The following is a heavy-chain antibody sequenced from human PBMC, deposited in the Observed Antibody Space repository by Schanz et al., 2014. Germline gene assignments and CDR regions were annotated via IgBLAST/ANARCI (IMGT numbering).Heavy chain of an antibody. J-gene: IGHJ4*02. D-gene: IGHD3-3*01. CDR1: GGSISTSSRY. CDR3: VRHGNYEFWHGPTPQFEN. Sequence: QLHLQESGPGLAKPSETLSLICSVSGGSISTSSRYWGWIRQSPGKGLEWLGSLYYTGKTHYNPSLKSQATLPLAPSKTHSSLTRTSVTAADTAVYYCVRHGNYEFWHGPTPQFENWGQGTLVTVS. V-gene: IGHV4-39*01. CDR2: LYYTGKT.